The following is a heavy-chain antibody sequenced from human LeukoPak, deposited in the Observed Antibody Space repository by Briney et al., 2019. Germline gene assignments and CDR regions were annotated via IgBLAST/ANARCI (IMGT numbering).Heavy chain of an antibody. D-gene: IGHD6-19*01. CDR3: AKDERSYSSASYGWFDP. Sequence: GGSLSLSCAASGLTFSSYAMSWVRQAPGKGLEWVSAISGSGGSTYYADSVKGRFTISRDNSKNTLSLQMNSLRAEDTAVYYCAKDERSYSSASYGWFDPWGRGTLVTVSS. V-gene: IGHV3-23*01. J-gene: IGHJ5*02. CDR2: ISGSGGST. CDR1: GLTFSSYA.